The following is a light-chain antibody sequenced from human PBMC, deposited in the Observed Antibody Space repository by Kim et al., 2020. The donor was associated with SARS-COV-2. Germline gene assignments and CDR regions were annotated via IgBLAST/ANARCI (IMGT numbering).Light chain of an antibody. V-gene: IGKV1-39*01. CDR3: QQGYSTPYT. CDR2: TAS. CDR1: QSISSY. J-gene: IGKJ2*01. Sequence: SASVGDRVTNTCRASQSISSYLNWYQQKPGKAPKLLIYTASNLQSGVPSRFSGSGSGTDFTLTISSLQPEDFATYYCQQGYSTPYTFGQGTKLEI.